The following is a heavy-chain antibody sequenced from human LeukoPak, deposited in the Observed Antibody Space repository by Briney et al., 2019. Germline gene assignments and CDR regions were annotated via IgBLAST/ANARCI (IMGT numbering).Heavy chain of an antibody. CDR1: GFTFYNYY. D-gene: IGHD4-23*01. CDR3: ARDTGVSGSGNSGAFDI. CDR2: ISGSGTA. Sequence: GGSLRLSCAASGFTFYNYYMTWLRQAPGKGLEWVSYISGSGTAYYAESVKGRFTISRDNAENSLYLQMSSLRADDTAVYYCARDTGVSGSGNSGAFDIWGQGTMVTVSS. V-gene: IGHV3-11*04. J-gene: IGHJ3*02.